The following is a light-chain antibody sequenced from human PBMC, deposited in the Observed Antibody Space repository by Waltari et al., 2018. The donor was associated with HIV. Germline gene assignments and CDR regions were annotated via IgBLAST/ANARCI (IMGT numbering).Light chain of an antibody. V-gene: IGLV2-8*01. Sequence: QSALTQPPSASGSPGQSVTISCTGRDSDIGSYNYVSWYQQHPGKAPKLMIYEVNKRPSGVPDRFSGAKSGSVASLTVSGLQADDEADYYCSSYTGRDIRVVFGGGTKLTVL. CDR1: DSDIGSYNY. CDR3: SSYTGRDIRVV. J-gene: IGLJ2*01. CDR2: EVN.